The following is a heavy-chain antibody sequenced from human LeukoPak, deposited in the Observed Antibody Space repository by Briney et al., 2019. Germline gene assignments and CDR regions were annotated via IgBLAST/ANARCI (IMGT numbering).Heavy chain of an antibody. D-gene: IGHD5-12*01. Sequence: ASVKVSCKASGYTFTSYAMNWVRQAPGQGLEWMGWINTNTGNPTYAQGFTGRFVFSLDTSVSTAYLQISSLKAEDTAVYYCARGDPIVATIRLFDYWGQGTLVTVSS. J-gene: IGHJ4*02. V-gene: IGHV7-4-1*02. CDR1: GYTFTSYA. CDR2: INTNTGNP. CDR3: ARGDPIVATIRLFDY.